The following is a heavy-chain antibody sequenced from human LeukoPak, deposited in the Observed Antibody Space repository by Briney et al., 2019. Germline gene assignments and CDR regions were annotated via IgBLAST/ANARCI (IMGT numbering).Heavy chain of an antibody. CDR1: GFTFSSYA. J-gene: IGHJ5*02. Sequence: GGSLRLSCAASGFTFSSYAMSWVRQAPGKGLEWVSAISGSGGSTYYADSVKGRFAISRDNSKNTLYLQMNSLRAEDTAVYYCGRLHPTDDWFDPWGQGTLVTVSS. V-gene: IGHV3-23*01. CDR2: ISGSGGST. D-gene: IGHD4-11*01. CDR3: GRLHPTDDWFDP.